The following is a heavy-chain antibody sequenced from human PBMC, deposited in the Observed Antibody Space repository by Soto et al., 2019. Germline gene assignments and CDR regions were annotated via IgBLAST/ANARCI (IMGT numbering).Heavy chain of an antibody. V-gene: IGHV3-74*01. Sequence: GGSLRLSCAASGFTFSSYWMHWVRQAPGKVLGWVSRINSDVRSTSYADSVKGRFTISRDNAKNTLYMQMNSLRAEDTAVYYCARDRYSSSWYWFDPWGQGTLVTVSS. CDR1: GFTFSSYW. D-gene: IGHD6-13*01. J-gene: IGHJ5*02. CDR2: INSDVRST. CDR3: ARDRYSSSWYWFDP.